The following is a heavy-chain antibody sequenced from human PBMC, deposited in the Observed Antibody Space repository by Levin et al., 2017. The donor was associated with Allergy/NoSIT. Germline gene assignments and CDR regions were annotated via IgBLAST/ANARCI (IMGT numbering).Heavy chain of an antibody. Sequence: GGSLRLSCAASGFTFSTYAMHWVRQAPGKGLEWVAVISYDGSNKDYADSVKGRFTISRDNSMNALYLQMNSLRAEDTAMYYCARWVTSGWSPGMDVWGQGTTVTVSS. CDR3: ARWVTSGWSPGMDV. CDR2: ISYDGSNK. CDR1: GFTFSTYA. V-gene: IGHV3-30*04. D-gene: IGHD6-19*01. J-gene: IGHJ6*02.